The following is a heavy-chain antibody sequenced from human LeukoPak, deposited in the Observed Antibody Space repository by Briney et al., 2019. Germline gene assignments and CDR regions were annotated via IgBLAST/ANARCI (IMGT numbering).Heavy chain of an antibody. J-gene: IGHJ5*02. CDR1: GGSISSGDYY. CDR3: ATTRSAYYDFWSGTNWFDP. D-gene: IGHD3-3*01. V-gene: IGHV4-31*03. Sequence: PSETLSLTCTVSGGSISSGDYYWSWIRQPPGKGLEWIGYIYYSGSTYYNPSLKSRVTISVDTSKNQFSLKLSSVTAAATAVYYCATTRSAYYDFWSGTNWFDPWGQGTLVTVSS. CDR2: IYYSGST.